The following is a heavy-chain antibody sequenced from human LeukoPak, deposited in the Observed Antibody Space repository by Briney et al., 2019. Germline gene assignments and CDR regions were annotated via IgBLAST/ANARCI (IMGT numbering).Heavy chain of an antibody. CDR2: IYYTGST. CDR1: GGSISTYY. Sequence: SETLSLTCSVSGGSISTYYWSWIRQTPEKGLEWIGYIYYTGSTNYNPSCKSRVTISVDTSKTQISLKVRSVTAADTAVYYCARAYEVGHKYESTGYFDLWGRGTLVTVSS. V-gene: IGHV4-59*01. J-gene: IGHJ2*01. D-gene: IGHD3-22*01. CDR3: ARAYEVGHKYESTGYFDL.